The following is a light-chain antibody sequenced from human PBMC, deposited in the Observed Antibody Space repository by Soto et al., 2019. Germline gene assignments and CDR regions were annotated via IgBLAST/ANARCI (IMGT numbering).Light chain of an antibody. Sequence: SLGRQSQASMALSLGDRATINCKSSQSVLYSSNNKNYLAWYQQKPGQPPKLLISWASTRESGVPDRFSGTGSGTDFTLTISSLQAEDVAVYYCQQYYSTPWTFGQGTKVDIK. CDR2: WAS. V-gene: IGKV4-1*01. CDR3: QQYYSTPWT. CDR1: QSVLYSSNNKNY. J-gene: IGKJ1*01.